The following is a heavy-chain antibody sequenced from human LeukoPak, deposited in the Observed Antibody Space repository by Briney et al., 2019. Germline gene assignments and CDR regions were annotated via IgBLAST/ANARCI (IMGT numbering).Heavy chain of an antibody. CDR3: TRHIYYEDGFDY. J-gene: IGHJ4*02. V-gene: IGHV3-30*04. CDR2: ISYDGSNK. CDR1: GFTFSSYA. D-gene: IGHD3-22*01. Sequence: QPGRSLRLSCAASGFTFSSYAMHWVRQAPGKGLEWVAVISYDGSNKYYADSVKGRFTISRDNSKNTLYLQMNSLRAEDTAVYYCTRHIYYEDGFDYWGQGTLVTVSS.